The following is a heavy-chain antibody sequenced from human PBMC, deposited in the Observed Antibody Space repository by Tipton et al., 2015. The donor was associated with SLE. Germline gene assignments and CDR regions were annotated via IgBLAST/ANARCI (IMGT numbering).Heavy chain of an antibody. Sequence: LRLSCAVYGGSFSGYYWSWIRQPAGKGLEWIGRIYTSGSTNYNPSLKSRVTISVDTAKNQFSLKLSSVTAAGTAVYYCARRGPRDAFDIWGQGTMVTVSS. D-gene: IGHD3-10*01. CDR2: IYTSGST. CDR3: ARRGPRDAFDI. CDR1: GGSFSGYY. J-gene: IGHJ3*02. V-gene: IGHV4-59*10.